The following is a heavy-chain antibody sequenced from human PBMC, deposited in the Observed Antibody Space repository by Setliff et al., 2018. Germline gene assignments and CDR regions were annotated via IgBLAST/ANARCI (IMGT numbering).Heavy chain of an antibody. CDR3: TTRYHNPGDGYMAVFDF. V-gene: IGHV3-7*03. CDR2: IKQDGSEE. D-gene: IGHD2-21*01. J-gene: IGHJ4*02. CDR1: GLTFNKHW. Sequence: PGGSLRLSCTASGLTFNKHWMTWVRQAPGKGLEWVANIKQDGSEEYYVDSVRGRFTISRDNAHNSLYLQMNNLRVEDTAVYYCTTRYHNPGDGYMAVFDFWGQGSLVTV.